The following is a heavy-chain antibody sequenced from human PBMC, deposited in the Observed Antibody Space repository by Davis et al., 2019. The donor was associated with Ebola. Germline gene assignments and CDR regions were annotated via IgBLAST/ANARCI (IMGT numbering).Heavy chain of an antibody. V-gene: IGHV3-23*01. CDR3: ANVRSIDNDFWSGNNWFDP. D-gene: IGHD3-3*01. CDR1: GFTFSSYA. Sequence: GESLKISCAASGFTFSSYAMSWVRQAPGKGLEWVSAISGSGGSTYYADSVKGRFTISRDNSKNTLYLQMNSLRAEDTAVYYCANVRSIDNDFWSGNNWFDPWGQGTLVTVSS. J-gene: IGHJ5*02. CDR2: ISGSGGST.